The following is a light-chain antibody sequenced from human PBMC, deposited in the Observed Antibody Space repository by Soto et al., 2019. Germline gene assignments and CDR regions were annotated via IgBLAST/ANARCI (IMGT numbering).Light chain of an antibody. J-gene: IGKJ1*01. CDR2: SAS. Sequence: EIVLTQSPGTLSLSPGERATLSCRASQSVSSNYLAWYQQKPGQAPRLLIYSASSRATGIPDRFSGSGSGTDFTLIISRLEPEDFAVYYCQQYGSSPPTFGQGTKVDI. V-gene: IGKV3-20*01. CDR3: QQYGSSPPT. CDR1: QSVSSNY.